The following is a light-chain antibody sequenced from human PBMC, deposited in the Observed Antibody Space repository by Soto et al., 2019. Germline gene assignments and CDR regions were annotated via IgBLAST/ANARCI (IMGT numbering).Light chain of an antibody. CDR1: TGDVGGYNY. CDR2: DVN. J-gene: IGLJ1*01. CDR3: TSYRDTGARYV. V-gene: IGLV2-14*01. Sequence: QSVLTQPASVSGSPGQPITISCAGTTGDVGGYNYVSWYQQHPGKAPKLIIFDVNNRPSGVSDRFSGSKSGNTASLTISGLRVEDEAAYYCTSYRDTGARYVFGSATKVTVL.